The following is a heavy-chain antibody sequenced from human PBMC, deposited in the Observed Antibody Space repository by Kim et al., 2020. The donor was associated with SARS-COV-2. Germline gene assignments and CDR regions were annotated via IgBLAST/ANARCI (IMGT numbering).Heavy chain of an antibody. V-gene: IGHV4-39*01. Sequence: SETLSLTCTVSGGSISSSSYYWGWIRQPPGKGLEWIGSIYYSGSTYYNPSLKSRVTISVDTSKNQFSLKLSSVTAADTAVYYCARHESLAAAGKILHWGQGTLVTVSS. D-gene: IGHD6-13*01. CDR3: ARHESLAAAGKILH. J-gene: IGHJ4*02. CDR1: GGSISSSSYY. CDR2: IYYSGST.